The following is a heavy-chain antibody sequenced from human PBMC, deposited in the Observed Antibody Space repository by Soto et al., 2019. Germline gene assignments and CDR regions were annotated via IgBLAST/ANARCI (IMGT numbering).Heavy chain of an antibody. J-gene: IGHJ6*02. CDR2: VTGSGGST. CDR1: GFTFSSYA. V-gene: IGHV3-23*01. CDR3: AKGKTSLNYYYYGMDV. Sequence: GGSLRLSCAASGFTFSSYAMTWVRQAPGKGLQWVSSVTGSGGSTYYADSVKGRFTVSRDNSKTTLYLRMTSLRAEDTAVYYYAKGKTSLNYYYYGMDVWGQGTTVTVSS.